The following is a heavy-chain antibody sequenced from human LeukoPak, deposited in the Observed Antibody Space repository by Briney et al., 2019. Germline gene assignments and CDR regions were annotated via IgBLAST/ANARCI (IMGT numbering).Heavy chain of an antibody. CDR3: ARDQSVRLLQTSSTYFKHVFAI. Sequence: GASVKVSCKTSGYTFTNYGISRVRQAPGLGLEWMGWISAYNGNTNYAQKVQGRVTMTTDTSTSTAYMELRSLRFDDTAVYYCARDQSVRLLQTSSTYFKHVFAIWGQGSMVTVSS. V-gene: IGHV1-18*01. CDR2: ISAYNGNT. CDR1: GYTFTNYG. D-gene: IGHD6-13*01. J-gene: IGHJ3*02.